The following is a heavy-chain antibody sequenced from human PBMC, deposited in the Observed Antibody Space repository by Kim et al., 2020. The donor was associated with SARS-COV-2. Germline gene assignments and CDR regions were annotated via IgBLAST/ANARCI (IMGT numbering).Heavy chain of an antibody. V-gene: IGHV3-73*01. CDR2: IRNKANNYAT. J-gene: IGHJ6*02. CDR3: TASFTSGSSSDYGMDV. D-gene: IGHD3-10*01. CDR1: GVAFSGSA. Sequence: GGSLRLSCAASGVAFSGSAMHWVRQASGKGLEWVGRIRNKANNYATTYSASLEGRFTISRDDSKNTAYLQMNSLTAEDTAMYYCTASFTSGSSSDYGMDVWGQGTTVTVSS.